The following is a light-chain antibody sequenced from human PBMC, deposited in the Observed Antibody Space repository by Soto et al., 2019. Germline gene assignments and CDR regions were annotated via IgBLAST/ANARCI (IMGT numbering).Light chain of an antibody. J-gene: IGKJ2*01. CDR3: QQYGSTPRT. Sequence: IVLTQSAGTLCWSRGERATLSWRASQSVSNNYLAWYQQKPGQAPRLLIYGASSRATGIPDRFSGSGYGTDFKLIISRLEPEDLAVYHCQQYGSTPRTFGQGTKVDI. V-gene: IGKV3-20*01. CDR1: QSVSNNY. CDR2: GAS.